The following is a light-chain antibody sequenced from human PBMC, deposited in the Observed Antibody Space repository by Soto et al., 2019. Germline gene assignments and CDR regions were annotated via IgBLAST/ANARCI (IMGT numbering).Light chain of an antibody. CDR2: GAS. J-gene: IGKJ3*01. CDR1: QYINTR. V-gene: IGKV3-20*01. CDR3: QQYGSSLFT. Sequence: EIVLTQSPATLSSFPGDRVTLSCRASQYINTRLAWYQQKPGQAPRLLIYGASSRATGIPDRFSGSASGTDFTLPISRMEPEDFSVYYCQQYGSSLFTFGPVTKV.